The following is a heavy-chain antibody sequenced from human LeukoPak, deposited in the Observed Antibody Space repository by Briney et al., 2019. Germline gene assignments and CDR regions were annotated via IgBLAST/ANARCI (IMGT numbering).Heavy chain of an antibody. CDR2: IIPIVDLV. D-gene: IGHD3-10*01. CDR3: ARAEEDRSGSFCGGY. Sequence: SVKGSCRASETFSSNAITWVRQAPGQGLEWMGRIIPIVDLVNSAQKFQGRVTFTADKSTTTAYMELSSLRSEDTAVYYCARAEEDRSGSFCGGYWGQGTLITVSS. J-gene: IGHJ4*02. V-gene: IGHV1-69*04. CDR1: ETFSSNA.